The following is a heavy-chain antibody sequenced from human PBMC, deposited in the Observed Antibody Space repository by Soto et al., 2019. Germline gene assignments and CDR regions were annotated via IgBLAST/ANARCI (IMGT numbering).Heavy chain of an antibody. V-gene: IGHV3-33*01. Sequence: PGGSLRLSCAASGFTFSSYGMHWVRQAPGKGLEWVAVIWYDGSNKYYADSVKGRFTISRDNSKNTLYLQMNSLRAEDTAVYYCARDMENEVGGYYYYGMDVWGQGTTVTVSS. D-gene: IGHD1-26*01. CDR1: GFTFSSYG. CDR3: ARDMENEVGGYYYYGMDV. CDR2: IWYDGSNK. J-gene: IGHJ6*02.